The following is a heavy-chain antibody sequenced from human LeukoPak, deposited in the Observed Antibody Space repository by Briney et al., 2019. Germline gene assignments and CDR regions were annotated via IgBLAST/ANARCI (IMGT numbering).Heavy chain of an antibody. CDR2: IDPSDSYT. V-gene: IGHV5-10-1*01. Sequence: GESLKISCKGSGYSFTSYWITWVRQMPGEGLKWMGRIDPSDSYTNYSPSFQGHVTISADKSISTAYLQWSSLKASDTDMYYCARRDYSSGWYDYWGQGTLVTVSS. CDR1: GYSFTSYW. D-gene: IGHD6-19*01. J-gene: IGHJ4*02. CDR3: ARRDYSSGWYDY.